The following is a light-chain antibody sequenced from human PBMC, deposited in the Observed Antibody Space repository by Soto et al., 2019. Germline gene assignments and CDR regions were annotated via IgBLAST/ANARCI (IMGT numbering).Light chain of an antibody. CDR3: QQYGNSPLT. CDR2: GVS. CDR1: QNVRSDY. V-gene: IGKV3-20*01. Sequence: EIVLNQSPATLSLSPGDRATLSCRASQNVRSDYFAWYQQKPGQAPRVIIFGVSTRASATPDRFRGSGSGTYFTLTISRLEPDDFALYYCQQYGNSPLTFGGGTKVDIK. J-gene: IGKJ4*01.